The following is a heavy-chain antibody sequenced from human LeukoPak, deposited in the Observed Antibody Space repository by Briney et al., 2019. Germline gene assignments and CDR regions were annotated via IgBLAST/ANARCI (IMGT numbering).Heavy chain of an antibody. CDR2: INSDGSDT. CDR3: VGVGGAFDL. V-gene: IGHV3-74*01. D-gene: IGHD3-3*01. CDR1: GFTFSNYW. Sequence: PGGSLRLSCAASGFTFSNYWMYWVRHAPGKGLVWVSLINSDGSDTTYADSVKGRFTISRDNAKNTLYLQMSSLRAEDTAVYYCVGVGGAFDLWGQGTRVSVSS. J-gene: IGHJ3*01.